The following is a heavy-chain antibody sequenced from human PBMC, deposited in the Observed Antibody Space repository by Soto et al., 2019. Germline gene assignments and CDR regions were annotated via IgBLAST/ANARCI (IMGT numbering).Heavy chain of an antibody. CDR2: IYYRGST. Sequence: SETLSLTCTVSGGSISSYYWSWIRQPPGKGLEWIGYIYYRGSTNYNPSLKSRVTLSVVPSKNQFSRKLSSVTAAGTAVYYCARDHRRLLWFGDPGSSWFDPWGQGTLVTVSS. J-gene: IGHJ5*02. CDR1: GGSISSYY. V-gene: IGHV4-59*01. CDR3: ARDHRRLLWFGDPGSSWFDP. D-gene: IGHD3-10*01.